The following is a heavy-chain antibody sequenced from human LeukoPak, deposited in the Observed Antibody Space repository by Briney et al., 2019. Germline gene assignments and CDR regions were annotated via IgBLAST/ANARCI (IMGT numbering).Heavy chain of an antibody. Sequence: ASVKVSCKASGYTFTSYYIHWVRQAPGQGLEWMGLINPSGGSTIYAQKFQGRVTMTRDTSTSTVYMELSSLRSDDTAVYYCARETPGYGDFIYWGQGTLVTVSS. CDR3: ARETPGYGDFIY. CDR1: GYTFTSYY. D-gene: IGHD4-17*01. V-gene: IGHV1-46*01. J-gene: IGHJ4*02. CDR2: INPSGGST.